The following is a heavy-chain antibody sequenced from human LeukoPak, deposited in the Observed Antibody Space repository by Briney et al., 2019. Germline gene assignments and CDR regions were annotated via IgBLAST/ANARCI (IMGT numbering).Heavy chain of an antibody. CDR2: ISSSSNII. CDR1: GFTFSNYN. CDR3: ARDFAREFTIDY. V-gene: IGHV3-48*01. J-gene: IGHJ4*02. Sequence: GGSLRLSCAASGFTFSNYNMNWVRQPPGKGLQWVSYISSSSNIIYYADSVRGRFTISRDNAKNSLFLQMNSLRAEDTAVYYCARDFAREFTIDYWGQGTLVTVSS. D-gene: IGHD3-10*01.